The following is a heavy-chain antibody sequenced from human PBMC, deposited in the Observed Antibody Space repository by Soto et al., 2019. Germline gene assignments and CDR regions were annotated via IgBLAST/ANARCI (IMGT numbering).Heavy chain of an antibody. CDR1: GFSLSTSGVG. D-gene: IGHD5-12*01. J-gene: IGHJ6*03. V-gene: IGHV2-5*02. CDR2: IYWDDDK. CDR3: AHRLRRDSGYDYSYYYYMDV. Sequence: QITLKESGPTLVKPTQTLTLTCTFSGFSLSTSGVGVGWIRQPPGKALEWLALIYWDDDKRYSPSLKSRLTITKDTSKNQVVLTMTNMDPVDTATYYCAHRLRRDSGYDYSYYYYMDVWGKGTTVTVSS.